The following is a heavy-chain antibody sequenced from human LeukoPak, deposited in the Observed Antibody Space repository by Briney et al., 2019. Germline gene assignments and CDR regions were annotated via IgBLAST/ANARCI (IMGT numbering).Heavy chain of an antibody. D-gene: IGHD2-2*01. Sequence: ASVKVSRKASGYTFTDYYMHWVRQVPGQGLEWMGRINPNSGGTDYAQKFQGRVTMTRDTSISTAYMELSRLRSDDTAVYYCARESCSSTSCYGWFDAWGQGTLVTVSS. CDR1: GYTFTDYY. CDR2: INPNSGGT. CDR3: ARESCSSTSCYGWFDA. J-gene: IGHJ5*02. V-gene: IGHV1-2*06.